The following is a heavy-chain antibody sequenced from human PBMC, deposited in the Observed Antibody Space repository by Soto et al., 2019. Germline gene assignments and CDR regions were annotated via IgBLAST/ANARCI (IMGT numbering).Heavy chain of an antibody. CDR2: ISGSGGST. CDR1: GFTFSSYA. V-gene: IGHV3-23*01. J-gene: IGHJ4*02. CDR3: AKVILRFLEWFPDY. Sequence: GGSVRLSCAASGFTFSSYAMSWVRQAPGKGLEWVSAISGSGGSTYYADSVKGRFTISRDNSKNTLYLQMNSLRAEDTAVYYCAKVILRFLEWFPDYWGQGTLVTVSS. D-gene: IGHD3-3*01.